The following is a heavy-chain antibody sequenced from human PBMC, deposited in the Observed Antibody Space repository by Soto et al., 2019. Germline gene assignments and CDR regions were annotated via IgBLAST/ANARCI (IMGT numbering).Heavy chain of an antibody. J-gene: IGHJ5*02. V-gene: IGHV3-48*02. CDR1: GFTFSSYT. D-gene: IGHD6-13*01. Sequence: EVQLVESGGGLVQPGGSLRLSCAASGFTFSSYTMKWVRQAPGKGLEWVSDISSSSTIYYADSVKGRFTISRDNAKNSLYLQMNSLRDEDTAVYYCARGVGYNWFDPWGQGTLVTVSS. CDR2: ISSSSTI. CDR3: ARGVGYNWFDP.